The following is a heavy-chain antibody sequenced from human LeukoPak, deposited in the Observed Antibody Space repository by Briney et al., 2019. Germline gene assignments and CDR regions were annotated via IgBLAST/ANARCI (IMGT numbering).Heavy chain of an antibody. V-gene: IGHV3-23*01. CDR3: AKDLIAVAGTNDY. J-gene: IGHJ4*02. D-gene: IGHD6-19*01. CDR2: ISGSGGST. CDR1: GFTFSSYG. Sequence: GGSLRLSCAASGFTFSSYGMSWVRQAPGKGLEWVSAISGSGGSTYYADSVKGRFTISRDNSKNTLYLQTNSLRAEDTAVYYCAKDLIAVAGTNDYWGQGTLVTVSS.